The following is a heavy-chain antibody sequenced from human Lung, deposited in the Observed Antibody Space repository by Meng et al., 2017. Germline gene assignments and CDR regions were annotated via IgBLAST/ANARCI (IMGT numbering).Heavy chain of an antibody. J-gene: IGHJ4*02. Sequence: QVHVQQWGEGLLKPSETLSLTVVVSGGSFSDYSWSWIRQPPGKGLELIGEINHSGSTNYNPSLESRATISVDTSQNNLSLKLSSVTAADSAVYYCARGPTTMAHDFDYWGQGTLVTVSS. V-gene: IGHV4-34*01. CDR3: ARGPTTMAHDFDY. CDR2: INHSGST. CDR1: GGSFSDYS. D-gene: IGHD4-11*01.